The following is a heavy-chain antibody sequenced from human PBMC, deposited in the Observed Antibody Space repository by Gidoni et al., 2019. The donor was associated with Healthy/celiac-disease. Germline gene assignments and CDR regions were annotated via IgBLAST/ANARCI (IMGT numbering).Heavy chain of an antibody. CDR3: ARGGGGVLRYFDWLLPLDY. J-gene: IGHJ4*02. V-gene: IGHV4-34*01. D-gene: IGHD3-9*01. CDR1: GGSFSGYY. CDR2: INHSGST. Sequence: QVQLQQWGAGLLKPSETLSLTCAVYGGSFSGYYWSWIRQPPGKGLEWMGEINHSGSTNYNPSLKSRVTISVDTSKNQFSLKLSSVTAADTAVYYCARGGGGVLRYFDWLLPLDYWGQGTLVTVSS.